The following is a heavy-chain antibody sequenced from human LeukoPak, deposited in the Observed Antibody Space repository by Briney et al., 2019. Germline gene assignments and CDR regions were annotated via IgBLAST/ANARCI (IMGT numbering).Heavy chain of an antibody. CDR2: INPSGGSV. J-gene: IGHJ4*02. V-gene: IGHV1-46*01. CDR1: GYTFSSYY. CDR3: ARDFGHYGSGSYYNIDY. D-gene: IGHD3-10*01. Sequence: ASVKVSCKASGYTFSSYYMHWVRQAPGQGLEWMGIINPSGGSVSYAQRFQGRVTMTRDTSTSTVYVELSSLRSEDTAMYFCARDFGHYGSGSYYNIDYWGQGTLVTVSS.